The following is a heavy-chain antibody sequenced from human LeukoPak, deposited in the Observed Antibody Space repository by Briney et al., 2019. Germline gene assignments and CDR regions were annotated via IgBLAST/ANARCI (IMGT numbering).Heavy chain of an antibody. V-gene: IGHV3-23*01. Sequence: GGSLRLSCAASGFTFSSYAMSWGRQARGKGVEWGSAISGSGGSTYYADSVKGRFTISRDNSKNTLYLQMNSLRAEDTAVYYCAKDGPRWLANLFDYWGQGTLVTVSS. CDR1: GFTFSSYA. CDR2: ISGSGGST. CDR3: AKDGPRWLANLFDY. J-gene: IGHJ4*02. D-gene: IGHD6-19*01.